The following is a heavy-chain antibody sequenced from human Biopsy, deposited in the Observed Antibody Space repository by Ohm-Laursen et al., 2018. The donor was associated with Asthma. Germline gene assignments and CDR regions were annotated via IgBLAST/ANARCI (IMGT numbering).Heavy chain of an antibody. V-gene: IGHV3-30*04. Sequence: SLRLSCSASGFNLNTYTLSWVRQAPGQGLAWLSTISYDGKFKYFADSVKGRFTISRDYSKNTLYLQMNSLRLEDTGVYFCARDAGMNLAPGHWSFDLWGRGTLVTVSS. J-gene: IGHJ2*01. D-gene: IGHD1-14*01. CDR1: GFNLNTYT. CDR2: ISYDGKFK. CDR3: ARDAGMNLAPGHWSFDL.